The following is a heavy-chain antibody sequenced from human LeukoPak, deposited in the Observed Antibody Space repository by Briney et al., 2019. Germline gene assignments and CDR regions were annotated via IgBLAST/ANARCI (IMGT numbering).Heavy chain of an antibody. J-gene: IGHJ4*02. D-gene: IGHD4-23*01. CDR3: ARWGGTVVTGFDY. CDR2: IYYSGST. Sequence: SETLSLTCTVSGGSISSSSYYWGWLRQPPGKGLEWIGSIYYSGSTYYNTSLKSRVTISVDTSKNQFSLKLSSVTAADTAVYYCARWGGTVVTGFDYWGQGTLVTVSS. CDR1: GGSISSSSYY. V-gene: IGHV4-39*07.